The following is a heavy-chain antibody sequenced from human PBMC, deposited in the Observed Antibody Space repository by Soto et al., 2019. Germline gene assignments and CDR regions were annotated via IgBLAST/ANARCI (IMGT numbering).Heavy chain of an antibody. V-gene: IGHV4-31*03. D-gene: IGHD1-7*01. CDR3: AREGITGTIGLYYYYGMDV. CDR1: GGSISSGGYY. CDR2: ISYSGST. J-gene: IGHJ6*02. Sequence: SETLSLTCTVSGGSISSGGYYWSWIRPHPRTGLEWIGHISYSGSTYYNTSLKSRVTISVDTSRNQFSLIVNSVTAADTAVYYCAREGITGTIGLYYYYGMDVWGQGTTVT.